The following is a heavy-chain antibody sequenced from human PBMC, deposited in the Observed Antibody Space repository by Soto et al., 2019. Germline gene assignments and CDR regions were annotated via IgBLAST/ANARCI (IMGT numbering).Heavy chain of an antibody. CDR1: GGFVSSGSYY. D-gene: IGHD1-1*01. Sequence: QVQLQQWGAGLVKPSETLSLTCAVYGGFVSSGSYYWSWIRQPPGKGLEWIGEMSHSGGTHFNPSLKSRVTISVDTSKNQFSLNIYSVTAADTALYYCARVERGTVTTVVDAFDIWGPGTMVTVSS. V-gene: IGHV4-34*01. J-gene: IGHJ3*02. CDR2: MSHSGGT. CDR3: ARVERGTVTTVVDAFDI.